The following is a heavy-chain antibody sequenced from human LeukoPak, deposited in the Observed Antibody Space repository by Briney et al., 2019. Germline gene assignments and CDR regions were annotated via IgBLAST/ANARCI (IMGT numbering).Heavy chain of an antibody. CDR2: ISGSGGST. CDR3: AKALDYYDSSGYYDS. J-gene: IGHJ4*02. V-gene: IGHV3-23*01. Sequence: PGGSLSLSCAASGFTFSSYAMSWVRQAPGKGLEWVSAISGSGGSTYYADSVKGRFTISRDNSKNTLYLQMNSLRAEDTAVYYCAKALDYYDSSGYYDSWGQGTLVTVSS. CDR1: GFTFSSYA. D-gene: IGHD3-22*01.